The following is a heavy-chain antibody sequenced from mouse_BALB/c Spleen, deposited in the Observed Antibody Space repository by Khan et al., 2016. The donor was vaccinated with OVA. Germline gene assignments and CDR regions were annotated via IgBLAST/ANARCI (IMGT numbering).Heavy chain of an antibody. Sequence: VQLKQSGPELMKPGASVKISCKASGYSFTSYYIHWVKQSHGKSLEWIGYIDPFNGSTSYNQKFKGKATLTVDKSSSTAYMHLSSLTSEDSAVDYCARHGYVAWFAYWGQGTLVTVSA. V-gene: IGHV1S135*01. CDR2: IDPFNGST. CDR1: GYSFTSYY. J-gene: IGHJ3*01. CDR3: ARHGYVAWFAY. D-gene: IGHD2-2*01.